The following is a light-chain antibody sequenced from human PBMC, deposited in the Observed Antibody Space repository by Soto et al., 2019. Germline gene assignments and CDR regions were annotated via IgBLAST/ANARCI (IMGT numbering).Light chain of an antibody. Sequence: DIQLTQSPSSLSASVGDRVTITCRASQSISRYLNWYQQKPGKAPKFLIYAASSLQSGVPSRFSGSDSGTNFTLTISSLQAEDFATYYCQQTYRTPLTFGGGTKVDIK. V-gene: IGKV1-39*01. J-gene: IGKJ4*01. CDR2: AAS. CDR1: QSISRY. CDR3: QQTYRTPLT.